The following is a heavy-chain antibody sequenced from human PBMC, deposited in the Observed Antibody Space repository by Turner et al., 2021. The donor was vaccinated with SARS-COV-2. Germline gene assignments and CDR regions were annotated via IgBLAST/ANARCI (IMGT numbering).Heavy chain of an antibody. CDR1: GFTFSSYS. J-gene: IGHJ6*02. CDR2: ISSSSSYI. V-gene: IGHV3-21*01. CDR3: ARDHRPVVVPAAKRAGSYYYGMDV. Sequence: EVQLVESGGGLVSPGGSLRLSCAASGFTFSSYSMNWVRQAPGNGLEWVSSISSSSSYIYYADSVKGLFTISRDNAKNSLYLQMNSLRAEDTAVYYCARDHRPVVVPAAKRAGSYYYGMDVWGQGTTVTVSS. D-gene: IGHD2-2*01.